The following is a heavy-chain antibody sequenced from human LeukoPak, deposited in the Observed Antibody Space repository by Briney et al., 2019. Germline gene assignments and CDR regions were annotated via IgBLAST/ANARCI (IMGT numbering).Heavy chain of an antibody. CDR2: INPNSGGT. V-gene: IGHV1-2*02. CDR3: ARFNGRGVSNDY. D-gene: IGHD3-10*01. Sequence: ASVKVSCKASGYTFTGYYMHWVRQAPGQELEWMGWINPNSGGTNYAQKFQGRVTMTRDTSISTAYMELSRLRSEDTAVYYCARFNGRGVSNDYWGQGTLVTVSA. J-gene: IGHJ4*02. CDR1: GYTFTGYY.